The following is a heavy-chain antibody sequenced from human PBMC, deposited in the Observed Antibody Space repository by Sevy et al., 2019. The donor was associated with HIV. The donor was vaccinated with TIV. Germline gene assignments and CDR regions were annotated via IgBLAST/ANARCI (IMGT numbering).Heavy chain of an antibody. D-gene: IGHD2-8*01. J-gene: IGHJ4*02. CDR2: FCFGGSKI. CDR1: GFTFSIYT. Sequence: GGSLRLSCAASGFTFSIYTMIWVRQAPGKGLEWVSTFCFGGSKIYYADSVKGRFTISRDNPRNTVYLQMNSLRADDTAVYYCAREGCTQPHDYWGQGTLVTVSS. V-gene: IGHV3-23*01. CDR3: AREGCTQPHDY.